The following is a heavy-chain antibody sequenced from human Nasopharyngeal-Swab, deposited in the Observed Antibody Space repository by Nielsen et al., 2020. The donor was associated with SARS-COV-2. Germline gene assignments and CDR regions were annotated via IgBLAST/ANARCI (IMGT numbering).Heavy chain of an antibody. CDR2: LYTDGRP. CDR3: ARQGTYHASDV. J-gene: IGHJ3*01. V-gene: IGHV3-53*01. Sequence: GGSLRLSCSVSGIAVTNYHMAWVRQAPGKGLEWISALYTDGRPFYAQSVKGRFTTSRDNALNTVYLEMTGLGADDTALYFCARQGTYHASDVWGQGTLVTVSS. D-gene: IGHD3-16*02. CDR1: GIAVTNYH.